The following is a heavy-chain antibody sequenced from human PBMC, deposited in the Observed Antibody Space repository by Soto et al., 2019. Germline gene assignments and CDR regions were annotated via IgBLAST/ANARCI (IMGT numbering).Heavy chain of an antibody. CDR3: AKLPQYDTLTGYLHYFDY. Sequence: GGSPRLSCAASGFFFNNYWMHWVRQVPGKGLMWVSRIQSDGSSIDYADSVKGRFTISRDNSKNTVYLQMNSLRAEDTAVYFCAKLPQYDTLTGYLHYFDYWGPGILVTVSS. V-gene: IGHV3-74*01. J-gene: IGHJ4*02. CDR1: GFFFNNYW. D-gene: IGHD3-9*01. CDR2: IQSDGSSI.